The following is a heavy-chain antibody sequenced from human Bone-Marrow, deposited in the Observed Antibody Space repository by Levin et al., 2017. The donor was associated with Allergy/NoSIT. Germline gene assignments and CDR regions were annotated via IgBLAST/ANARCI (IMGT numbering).Heavy chain of an antibody. Sequence: GGSLRLSCAASGFTFSSYSITWFRQAPGKGLEWVSSISGSGDGTHYAESLKGRFTISRDNSRNTVFLQMRSLRAGDTAVYYCTKGAGSSGRESGTHWGQGTLVTVSS. CDR1: GFTFSSYS. CDR3: TKGAGSSGRESGTH. D-gene: IGHD6-19*01. J-gene: IGHJ1*01. V-gene: IGHV3-23*01. CDR2: ISGSGDGT.